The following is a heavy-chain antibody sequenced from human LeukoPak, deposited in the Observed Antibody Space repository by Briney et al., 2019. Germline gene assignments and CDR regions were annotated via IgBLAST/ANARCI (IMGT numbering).Heavy chain of an antibody. J-gene: IGHJ4*02. D-gene: IGHD3/OR15-3a*01. Sequence: GGSLRLSCAASGFTFSSNAIHWVRQAPGKGLEWVAMILSDGNNDYYADSVKGRFTISRDNSKNTLYLQMNSLRPEDTAVYYCAKDFQGRWTIDYWGQGTLVTVSP. CDR3: AKDFQGRWTIDY. V-gene: IGHV3-30*18. CDR2: ILSDGNND. CDR1: GFTFSSNA.